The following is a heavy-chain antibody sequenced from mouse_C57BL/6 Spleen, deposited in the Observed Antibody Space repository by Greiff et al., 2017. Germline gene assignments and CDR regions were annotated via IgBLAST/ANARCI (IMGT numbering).Heavy chain of an antibody. J-gene: IGHJ2*01. D-gene: IGHD1-1*01. CDR2: IDPANGNT. V-gene: IGHV14-3*01. Sequence: VQLKESVAELVRPGASVKLSCTASGFNIKNTYMHWVKQRPEQGLEWIGRIDPANGNTKYAPKFQGKATTTADTSSNTAYLQLSSLTSEDTAIYYCARGGTTVVATWYFDYWGQGTTLTVSS. CDR3: ARGGTTVVATWYFDY. CDR1: GFNIKNTY.